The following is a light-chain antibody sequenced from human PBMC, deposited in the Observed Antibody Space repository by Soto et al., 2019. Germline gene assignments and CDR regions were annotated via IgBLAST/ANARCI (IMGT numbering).Light chain of an antibody. CDR1: QSVSGS. CDR2: DAS. Sequence: EIVLTQSPATLSLSPGERATLSCRASQSVSGSLAWYQQKLGQAPRLLIYDASNRATGIPARFSGSGSGTDFTFTISSLEPEDFAVYYCQQRSNWPYTFGQGTKLEIK. J-gene: IGKJ2*01. CDR3: QQRSNWPYT. V-gene: IGKV3-11*01.